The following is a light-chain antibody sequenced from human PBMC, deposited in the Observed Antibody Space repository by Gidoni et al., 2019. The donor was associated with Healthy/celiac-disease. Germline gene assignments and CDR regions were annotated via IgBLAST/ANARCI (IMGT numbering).Light chain of an antibody. CDR3: SSYTSSSTLE. CDR1: SNYVGGYNY. CDR2: DVS. V-gene: IGLV2-14*03. Sequence: QSALTPPASVSGSPGQSITISCTGTSNYVGGYNYVSWYQQHPGKAPKLMIYDVSNRPSGVSNRFSCSKSGNTASLTIAGLQAEDEADYYCSSYTSSSTLEFGGGTKLTVL. J-gene: IGLJ3*02.